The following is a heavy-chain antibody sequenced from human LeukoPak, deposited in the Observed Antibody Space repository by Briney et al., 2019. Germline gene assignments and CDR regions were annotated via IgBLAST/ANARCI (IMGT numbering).Heavy chain of an antibody. J-gene: IGHJ4*02. CDR2: INPIFGTS. D-gene: IGHD6-19*01. V-gene: IGHV1-69*13. CDR1: GGTFSNYA. CDR3: ARVDRYNSWNNYFDD. Sequence: SVKVSCKASGGTFSNYAISWVRQAPGQGLEWMGGINPIFGTSNYAQRFQGRVTITADESTSTVYMELSSLRSEDTAVYYCARVDRYNSWNNYFDDWGQGTLVTVSS.